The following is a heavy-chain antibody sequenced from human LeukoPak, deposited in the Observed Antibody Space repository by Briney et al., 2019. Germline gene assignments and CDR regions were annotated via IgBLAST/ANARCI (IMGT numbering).Heavy chain of an antibody. Sequence: GGSLRLSCAASGFTFSSYWMSWVRQAPGKGLEWVANIKQDGSEKYYVDSVKGRFTISRDNAKNSLYLQMNSLRAEDTAVYYCARPQQQWPAPTDAFDIWGQGTMVTVSS. CDR3: ARPQQQWPAPTDAFDI. J-gene: IGHJ3*02. CDR1: GFTFSSYW. V-gene: IGHV3-7*01. CDR2: IKQDGSEK. D-gene: IGHD6-19*01.